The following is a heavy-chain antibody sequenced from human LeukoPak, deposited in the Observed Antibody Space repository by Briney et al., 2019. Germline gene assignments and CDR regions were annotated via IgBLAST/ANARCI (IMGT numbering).Heavy chain of an antibody. J-gene: IGHJ4*02. D-gene: IGHD6-19*01. Sequence: GRSLRLSCAASGFTVSNNYMNWVRQAPGKGLEWVSIIYNSGSTYYADSVKGRFIISRDNSKNTLFLQMNSLRAEDTAIYYCARGVTNIAVGDYWGQGTLVTVCS. CDR2: IYNSGST. V-gene: IGHV3-53*01. CDR3: ARGVTNIAVGDY. CDR1: GFTVSNNY.